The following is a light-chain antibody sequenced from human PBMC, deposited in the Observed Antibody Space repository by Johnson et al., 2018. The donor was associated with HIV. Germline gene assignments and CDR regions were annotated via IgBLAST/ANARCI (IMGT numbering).Light chain of an antibody. CDR3: GTWGGV. CDR1: SSNIGNNS. Sequence: QSVLTQPPSVSAAPGQKVTISCSGSSSNIGNNSVSWYQQLPGTAPKLLIYENNKRPSGIPARFSGAKSGTSATLGITGLQTGDEADYYCGTWGGVFGTGTKVTVL. J-gene: IGLJ1*01. CDR2: ENN. V-gene: IGLV1-51*02.